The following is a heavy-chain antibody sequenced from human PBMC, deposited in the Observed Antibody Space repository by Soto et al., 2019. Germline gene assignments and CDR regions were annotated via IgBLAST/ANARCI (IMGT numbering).Heavy chain of an antibody. V-gene: IGHV1-69*01. CDR1: GGTFSSYA. Sequence: QVQLVQSGAEVKKPGSSVKVSCKASGGTFSSYAISWVRQAPGQGLEWMGGIIPIFGTANYAQKFQGRVTITADESTSTAYMELSSLRSKDTAVYYCARDARYCSSTSCFFDYWGQGTLVTVSS. D-gene: IGHD2-2*01. CDR3: ARDARYCSSTSCFFDY. CDR2: IIPIFGTA. J-gene: IGHJ4*02.